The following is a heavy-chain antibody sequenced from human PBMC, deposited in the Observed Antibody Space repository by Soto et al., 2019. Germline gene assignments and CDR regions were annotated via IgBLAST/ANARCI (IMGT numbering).Heavy chain of an antibody. CDR2: ISWDDDK. Sequence: QITLKESGPTLVKPTQTLTLTCTFSGFSLSTSGVGVGWIRQPPGKALEWLALISWDDDKRYSPSLKSSLTITKDTSKNQAVLTMTNMDPVDTATYYVAHRPRIVGATRYWYFDLWGRGTLVTVSS. CDR1: GFSLSTSGVG. V-gene: IGHV2-5*02. D-gene: IGHD1-26*01. J-gene: IGHJ2*01. CDR3: AHRPRIVGATRYWYFDL.